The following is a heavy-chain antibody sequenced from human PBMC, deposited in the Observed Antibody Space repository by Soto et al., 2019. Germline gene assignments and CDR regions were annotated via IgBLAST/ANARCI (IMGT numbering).Heavy chain of an antibody. CDR3: ARLGFPGAIYFDS. CDR2: IYPGDTET. Sequence: GESLKISCKGPGYYFTTFWIGWVRQMPGKGLEWMGIIYPGDTETKYSPDFEGQVTISADRSTNTAYLQWRSLRASDTAMYYCARLGFPGAIYFDSWGMGTLVT. V-gene: IGHV5-51*01. CDR1: GYYFTTFW. J-gene: IGHJ4*02.